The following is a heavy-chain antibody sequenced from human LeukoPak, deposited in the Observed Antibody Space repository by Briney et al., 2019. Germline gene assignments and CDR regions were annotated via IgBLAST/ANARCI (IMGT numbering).Heavy chain of an antibody. V-gene: IGHV3-74*01. CDR2: IDRDGSST. D-gene: IGHD5-18*01. J-gene: IGHJ4*02. CDR1: GIIFSNYW. CDR3: ARGGGYSYGSFDY. Sequence: GGSLRLSCAASGIIFSNYWMHWVRQAPGKGLVWVSRIDRDGSSTSYADSVKGRFTISRDNAKNTLYLQMNSLRAEDTAVYYCARGGGYSYGSFDYWGQGTLVTVSS.